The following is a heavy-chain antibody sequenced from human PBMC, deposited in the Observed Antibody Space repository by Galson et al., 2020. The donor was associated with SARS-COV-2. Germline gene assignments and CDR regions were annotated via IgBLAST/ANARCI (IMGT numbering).Heavy chain of an antibody. J-gene: IGHJ4*02. CDR1: GGSITRYY. CDR2: ISFIGNT. Sequence: SETLSLTCTVSGGSITRYYWSWIRQPPGKGLEWLGYISFIGNTYYDPSLKSRVTISRDTSSNQFSLKLTSVTAADTALYYCARYDPLAAAGTGGFDFWGQGTLVTVSA. D-gene: IGHD6-13*01. V-gene: IGHV4-59*01. CDR3: ARYDPLAAAGTGGFDF.